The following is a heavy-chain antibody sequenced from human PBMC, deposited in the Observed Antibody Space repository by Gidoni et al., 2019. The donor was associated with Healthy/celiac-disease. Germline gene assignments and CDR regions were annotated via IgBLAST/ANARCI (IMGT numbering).Heavy chain of an antibody. V-gene: IGHV3-30*01. D-gene: IGHD6-19*01. J-gene: IGHJ4*02. Sequence: QVQLVESGGGVVQPGRSLRLSCSASGFPFSGYAMHGVRQAPGKGLEWVEVISYDGSNKYYADSVKGRFTISRDNSKNTLYLQMNSLRAEDTAVYYCARDTVAGKDTRFDYWGQGTLVTVSS. CDR3: ARDTVAGKDTRFDY. CDR1: GFPFSGYA. CDR2: ISYDGSNK.